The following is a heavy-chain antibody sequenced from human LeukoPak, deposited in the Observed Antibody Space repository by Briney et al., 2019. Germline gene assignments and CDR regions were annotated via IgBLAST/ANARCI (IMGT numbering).Heavy chain of an antibody. J-gene: IGHJ5*02. V-gene: IGHV4-59*01. CDR3: ARSARAGWFDP. Sequence: SETLSLTCTVSGDSLSSYYWSWIRQPPGKGLEWIGYVYYSGSTNFNPSLKSRVTISVDTSKNQFSLKLNSVTATDTAVYYCARSARAGWFDPWGRGTLVTVSS. CDR1: GDSLSSYY. D-gene: IGHD5-24*01. CDR2: VYYSGST.